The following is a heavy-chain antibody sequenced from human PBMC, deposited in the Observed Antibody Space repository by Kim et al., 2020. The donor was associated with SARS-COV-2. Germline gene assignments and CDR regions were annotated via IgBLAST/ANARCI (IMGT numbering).Heavy chain of an antibody. J-gene: IGHJ4*02. V-gene: IGHV3-30*02. Sequence: YADSVEGRFTISRDNSKTTLYLKMNSLRAEDTAVYYCAKVLGSSWVGPGWWGQGTLVTVSS. D-gene: IGHD6-13*01. CDR3: AKVLGSSWVGPGW.